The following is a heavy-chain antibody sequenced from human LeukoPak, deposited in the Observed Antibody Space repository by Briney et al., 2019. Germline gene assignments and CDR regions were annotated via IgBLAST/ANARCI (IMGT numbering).Heavy chain of an antibody. CDR3: ARDPGYCSSTSCYLSWFDP. V-gene: IGHV3-64*01. J-gene: IGHJ5*02. CDR2: ISSIGGST. D-gene: IGHD2-2*01. Sequence: GGSLRLSCAASGFTFSSYAMHWVRQAPGKGLEYVSAISSIGGSTYYANSVKGRFTISRDNAKNTLYLQMNSLRAEDTAAYYCARDPGYCSSTSCYLSWFDPWGQGTLVTVSS. CDR1: GFTFSSYA.